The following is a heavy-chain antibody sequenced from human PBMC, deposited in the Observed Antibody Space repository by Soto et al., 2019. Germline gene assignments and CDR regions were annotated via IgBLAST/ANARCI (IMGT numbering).Heavy chain of an antibody. Sequence: QVQLQESGPGLVKPSQTLSLTCTVSGGSINSDDSYWSWLRQPPGRGLEWIGYIYDSETTYYNPSLTSRVTISVATSKNQCSLKPNSVTAADTAVYYCAIDRQSEIVAMLASNGMDVWGQGTTVIVSS. CDR3: AIDRQSEIVAMLASNGMDV. V-gene: IGHV4-30-4*01. J-gene: IGHJ6*02. CDR1: GGSINSDDSY. D-gene: IGHD5-12*01. CDR2: IYDSETT.